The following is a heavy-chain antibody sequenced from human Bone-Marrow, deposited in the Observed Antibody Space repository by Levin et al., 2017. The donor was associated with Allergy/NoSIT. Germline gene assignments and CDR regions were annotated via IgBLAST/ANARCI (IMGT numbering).Heavy chain of an antibody. CDR3: ARLGGSFSDCSGGSCYLGYFQH. Sequence: PGGSLRLSCAASGFTFSDYYMSWIRQAPGKGLEWVSYISSSSSYTNYADSVKGRFTISRDNAKNSLYLQMNSLRAEDTAVYYCARLGGSFSDCSGGSCYLGYFQHWGQGTLVTVSS. V-gene: IGHV3-11*03. D-gene: IGHD2-15*01. J-gene: IGHJ1*01. CDR2: ISSSSSYT. CDR1: GFTFSDYY.